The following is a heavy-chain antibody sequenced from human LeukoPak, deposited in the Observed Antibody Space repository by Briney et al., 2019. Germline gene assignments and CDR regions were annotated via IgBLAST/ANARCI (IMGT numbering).Heavy chain of an antibody. CDR1: GFTFSSYA. CDR2: ISYDGSNK. J-gene: IGHJ5*02. Sequence: GGSLTLSCAASGFTFSSYAMHWVRQAPGKGLEWVAVISYDGSNKYYADSVKGRFTISRDNSKNTLYLQMNSLRAEDTAVYYCARERLRLIWFDPWGQGTLVTVSS. CDR3: ARERLRLIWFDP. D-gene: IGHD4-17*01. V-gene: IGHV3-30-3*01.